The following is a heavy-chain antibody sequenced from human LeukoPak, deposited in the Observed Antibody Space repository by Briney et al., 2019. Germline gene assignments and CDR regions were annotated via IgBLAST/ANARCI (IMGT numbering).Heavy chain of an antibody. CDR2: IYYSGST. V-gene: IGHV4-59*01. D-gene: IGHD1-26*01. J-gene: IGHJ4*02. CDR3: ARGVNSGYFDY. CDR1: GGSISSYY. Sequence: SETLSLTCTVSGGSISSYYWSWIRQPPGKGLEWIGYIYYSGSTNYNPSLKSRVTISVDTSKNQFSLKLASVTAADTAVYYCARGVNSGYFDYCGQGTLVTVSS.